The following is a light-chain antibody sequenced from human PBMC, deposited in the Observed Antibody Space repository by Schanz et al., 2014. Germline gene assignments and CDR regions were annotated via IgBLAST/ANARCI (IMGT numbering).Light chain of an antibody. CDR1: SSDVGNYGL. Sequence: QSDLTQPASVSGSPGQSITISCTGTSSDVGNYGLVSWYQLHPGKAPKLIIYEGSQRPSTVSNRFSGSKSDNTASLTISGLQTEDEAHYYCCSFAGSHVVFGGGTKLTVL. V-gene: IGLV2-23*01. CDR2: EGS. CDR3: CSFAGSHVV. J-gene: IGLJ2*01.